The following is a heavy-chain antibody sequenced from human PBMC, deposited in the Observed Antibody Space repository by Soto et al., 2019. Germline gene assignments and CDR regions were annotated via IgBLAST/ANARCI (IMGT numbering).Heavy chain of an antibody. CDR1: GFIFTNFW. Sequence: VGSLRLSCEASGFIFTNFWMRWVRQVPGKGLVWVSRIDTSGSSTSYADSVKGRFTISRDNAKNTVSLQMNSLRAEDTGVYYCAKDSWYFDLWSQGSLVTVSS. D-gene: IGHD6-13*01. CDR3: AKDSWYFDL. J-gene: IGHJ4*02. CDR2: IDTSGSST. V-gene: IGHV3-74*01.